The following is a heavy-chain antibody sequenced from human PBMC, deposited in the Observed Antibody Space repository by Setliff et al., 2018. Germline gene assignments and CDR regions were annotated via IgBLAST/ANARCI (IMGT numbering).Heavy chain of an antibody. CDR3: ARVGSWGSVDC. Sequence: SETLSLTCAVYGESFDNHYWTWIRQPPGERLEWIGEINHRGFTDYKPSLKSRLTMSVDTSKNQFSLKLTSVTAADTAVYYCARVGSWGSVDCRGQGTLVTVSS. J-gene: IGHJ4*02. V-gene: IGHV4-34*01. CDR2: INHRGFT. CDR1: GESFDNHY. D-gene: IGHD7-27*01.